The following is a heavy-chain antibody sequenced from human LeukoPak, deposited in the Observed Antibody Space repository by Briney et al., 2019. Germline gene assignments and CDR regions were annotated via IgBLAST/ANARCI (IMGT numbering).Heavy chain of an antibody. V-gene: IGHV4-39*07. CDR3: AAGWFDP. J-gene: IGHJ5*02. CDR2: IYYSGST. D-gene: IGHD6-13*01. Sequence: SETLSLTCTVSGCFISSSSYYWGWIRQPPGKGLEWIGSIYYSGSTYYNPSLKSRVTISVDTSKNQFSLKLSSVTAADTAVYYCAAGWFDPWAREPWSPSPQ. CDR1: GCFISSSSYY.